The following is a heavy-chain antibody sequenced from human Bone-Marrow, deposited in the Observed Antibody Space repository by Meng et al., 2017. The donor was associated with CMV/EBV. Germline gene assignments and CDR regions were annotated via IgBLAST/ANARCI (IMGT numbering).Heavy chain of an antibody. J-gene: IGHJ6*02. CDR1: GYTFTSYY. D-gene: IGHD2-2*01. V-gene: IGHV1-46*01. CDR2: INPSGGST. CDR3: ARGQPQFCSSTSCHGIEDYGMDV. Sequence: ASVKVSCKASGYTFTSYYMHWVRQAPGQGLEWMGIINPSGGSTSYAQKFQGRVTMTRDTSTSTVYMELSSLRSEDTAVYYCARGQPQFCSSTSCHGIEDYGMDVWGQGTTVTVSS.